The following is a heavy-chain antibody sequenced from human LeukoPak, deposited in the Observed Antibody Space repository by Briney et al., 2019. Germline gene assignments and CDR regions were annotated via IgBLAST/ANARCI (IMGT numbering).Heavy chain of an antibody. CDR1: GASFNTYY. CDR2: VKHDGDT. V-gene: IGHV4-34*01. J-gene: IGHJ4*02. CDR3: ARGPVALPNDRLSLFVDF. D-gene: IGHD2-8*01. Sequence: MASETLSLTCAVYGASFNTYYWTWIRQSPDKGLEWIGEVKHDGDTNVNPSLRSRVVMSVDASKNQFSLKMTSVTAADTAIYFCARGPVALPNDRLSLFVDFWGQGTLVTVSS.